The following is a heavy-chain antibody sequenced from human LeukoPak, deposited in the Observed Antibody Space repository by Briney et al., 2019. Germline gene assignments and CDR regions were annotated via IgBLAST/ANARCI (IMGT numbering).Heavy chain of an antibody. CDR2: IYYSGST. D-gene: IGHD3-3*01. Sequence: SQTLSLTCTVSGGSISSGDYYWSWIRQPPGKGLEWIGYIYYSGSTYYNPSLKSRVTISVDTSKNQFSLKLSSVTAADTAVYYCARAPRDDFWSGYYTVPPIEYFQHWGQGILVTVSS. CDR1: GGSISSGDYY. V-gene: IGHV4-30-4*08. J-gene: IGHJ1*01. CDR3: ARAPRDDFWSGYYTVPPIEYFQH.